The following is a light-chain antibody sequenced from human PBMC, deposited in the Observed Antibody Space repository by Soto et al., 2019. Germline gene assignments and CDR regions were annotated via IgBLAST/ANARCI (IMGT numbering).Light chain of an antibody. CDR1: QTVSSNY. V-gene: IGKV3-20*01. CDR3: QQYFQTPWT. J-gene: IGKJ1*01. Sequence: SLSPGDRGTLSVGASQTVSSNYVAWYQQPPGQAPSLLIFGSASRATGLPDRFSGRGSGTVFVLTLSRLEPEDFPVYYCQQYFQTPWTYGQAPKVDIK. CDR2: GSA.